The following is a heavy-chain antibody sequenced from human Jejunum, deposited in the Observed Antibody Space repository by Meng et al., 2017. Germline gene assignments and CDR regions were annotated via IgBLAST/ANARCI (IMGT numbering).Heavy chain of an antibody. CDR2: MNPNNGDT. D-gene: IGHD1-26*01. CDR3: AKDEGTTTAFDH. V-gene: IGHV1-2*06. CDR1: GYTFTAYY. J-gene: IGHJ4*02. Sequence: QVHLVQSGAEVKKPGASVRVSCEASGYTFTAYYVHWVRQAPGRGLEWMGRMNPNNGDTNYAQKFQGRVTMTRATSTAYMDLSSLTSDDTAVYYCAKDEGTTTAFDHWGQGTLVTVSS.